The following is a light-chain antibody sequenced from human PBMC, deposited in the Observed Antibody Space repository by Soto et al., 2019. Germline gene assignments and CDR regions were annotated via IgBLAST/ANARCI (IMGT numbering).Light chain of an antibody. Sequence: ALTQPPSVSGAPGQRVTISCTGSSSNIGANYDVHWYQQRPGTAPKLLIFGNSNRPSGVPDRFSGSKSGTSASLAITGLQAEDEGDYYCQSYDSTLSARYVFGTGTKVT. J-gene: IGLJ1*01. CDR3: QSYDSTLSARYV. CDR1: SSNIGANYD. CDR2: GNS. V-gene: IGLV1-40*01.